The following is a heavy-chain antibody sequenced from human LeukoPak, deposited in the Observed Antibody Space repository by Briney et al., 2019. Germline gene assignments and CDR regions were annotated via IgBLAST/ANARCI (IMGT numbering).Heavy chain of an antibody. CDR3: ARRGPAGSSSSGMDV. CDR2: TYYRSKWYN. Sequence: SQTLSLTCAISGDSVSSNIAAWNWIRQSPSRGLEWLVRTYYRSKWYNDYAVSVKSRISINPDTSKNEFSLQLNSVTPEDTAVYYCARRGPAGSSSSGMDVWGQGTTATVSS. J-gene: IGHJ6*02. V-gene: IGHV6-1*01. D-gene: IGHD6-6*01. CDR1: GDSVSSNIAA.